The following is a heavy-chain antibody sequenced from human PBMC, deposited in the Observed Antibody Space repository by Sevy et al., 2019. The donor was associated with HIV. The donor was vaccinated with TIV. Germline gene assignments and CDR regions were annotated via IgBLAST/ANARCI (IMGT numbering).Heavy chain of an antibody. CDR1: GFTFSRYS. V-gene: IGHV3-21*04. D-gene: IGHD3-16*01. CDR2: ISSGNSYI. CDR3: ARDPLGGYYYGMDV. J-gene: IGHJ6*02. Sequence: GGSLRLSCGASGFTFSRYSMNWVRQAPGKGLEWVSSISSGNSYIYYADSVKGRFTSSRDNAKNSLYLQMNSLRAEDTAVYYCARDPLGGYYYGMDVWGQGTTVTVSS.